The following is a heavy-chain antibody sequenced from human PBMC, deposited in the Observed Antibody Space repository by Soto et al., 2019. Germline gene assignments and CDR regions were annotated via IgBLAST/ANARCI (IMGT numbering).Heavy chain of an antibody. CDR2: TYYRSKWYN. D-gene: IGHD6-19*01. CDR1: GDSVSSNSAA. Sequence: SQTLSLTCAISGDSVSSNSAAWNWIRQSPSRGLEWLGRTYYRSKWYNDYAVSVKSRITINPDTSKNQFSLQLNSVTPEDTAVYYCARSKKIRMSSGWYVPDYWGQGTLVTVSS. CDR3: ARSKKIRMSSGWYVPDY. J-gene: IGHJ4*02. V-gene: IGHV6-1*01.